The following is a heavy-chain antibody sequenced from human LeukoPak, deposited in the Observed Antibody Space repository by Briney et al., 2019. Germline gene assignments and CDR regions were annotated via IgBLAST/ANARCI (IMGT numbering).Heavy chain of an antibody. D-gene: IGHD5-24*01. J-gene: IGHJ4*02. CDR1: GGSISGGSYY. V-gene: IGHV4-61*02. CDR2: IYTSGST. CDR3: AKTKWLPYFDY. Sequence: SETLSLTCTVSGGSISGGSYYWSWIRQPAGKGLEWIGRIYTSGSTNYNPSLKSRVTISVDTSKNQFSLKLSSVTAADTAVYYCAKTKWLPYFDYWGQGTLVTVSS.